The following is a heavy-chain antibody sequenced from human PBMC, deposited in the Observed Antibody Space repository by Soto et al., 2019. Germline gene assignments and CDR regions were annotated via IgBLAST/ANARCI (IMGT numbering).Heavy chain of an antibody. Sequence: GGSLRLSCAASGFTFSSYGMHWVRQAPGKGLEWVAVMSYDGSEKYYADSVKGRFTISRDNSRNTLYLQMNSLRAEDTAVYYCAKDVSSSGWFPNDNWGQGTLVTVSS. CDR2: MSYDGSEK. D-gene: IGHD6-19*01. CDR1: GFTFSSYG. CDR3: AKDVSSSGWFPNDN. J-gene: IGHJ4*02. V-gene: IGHV3-30*18.